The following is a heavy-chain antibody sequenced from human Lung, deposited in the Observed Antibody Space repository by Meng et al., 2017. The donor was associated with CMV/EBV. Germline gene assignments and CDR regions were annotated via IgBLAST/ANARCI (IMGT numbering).Heavy chain of an antibody. CDR1: GFTPRRYW. CDR3: ARGVAESLGWEMGY. CDR2: IDSDGRHI. D-gene: IGHD1-26*01. J-gene: IGHJ4*02. Sequence: VDLLYSACSFVTPAGYLRLPWAVVGFTPRRYWTHWVRQAPAKVREWVSRIDSDGRHITYADSVGGRFTISRDDAKNTLYFQINRLCVEDTAVYYCARGVAESLGWEMGYWGQGTLVTVSS. V-gene: IGHV3-74*03.